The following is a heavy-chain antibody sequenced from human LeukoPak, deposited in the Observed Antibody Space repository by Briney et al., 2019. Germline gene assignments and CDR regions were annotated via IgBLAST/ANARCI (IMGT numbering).Heavy chain of an antibody. CDR2: ISSSSSTI. CDR1: GFTFSGYS. Sequence: GGSLRLSCAASGFTFSGYSMNWVRQAPGKGLEWVSYISSSSSTIYYADSVKGRFTISRDNAKNSLYLQMNSLRAEDTAVYYCARDGTAVKFDYWGQGTLVTVSS. V-gene: IGHV3-48*01. D-gene: IGHD6-13*01. J-gene: IGHJ4*02. CDR3: ARDGTAVKFDY.